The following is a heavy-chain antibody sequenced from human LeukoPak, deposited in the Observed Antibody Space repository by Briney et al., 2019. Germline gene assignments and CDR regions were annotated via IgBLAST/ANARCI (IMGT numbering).Heavy chain of an antibody. D-gene: IGHD3-10*01. CDR2: INHSGST. CDR3: ARGRAYYYGSGSYFGY. CDR1: GGSFSGYY. V-gene: IGHV4-34*01. Sequence: KPSETLSLTCAVYGGSFSGYYWSWIRQPPGKGLEWIGEINHSGSTNYNPSLKSRVTISVDTFKNQFSLKLSSVTAADTAVYYCARGRAYYYGSGSYFGYWGQGTLVTVSS. J-gene: IGHJ4*02.